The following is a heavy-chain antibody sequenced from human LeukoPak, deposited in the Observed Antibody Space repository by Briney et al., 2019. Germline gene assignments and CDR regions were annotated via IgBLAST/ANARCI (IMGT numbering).Heavy chain of an antibody. Sequence: KAGGSLRLSCAAAGFIFSDYYMTWIRQAPGKGLEWVSYISSSSSTIYYADSVKGRFTISRDNAKKSLYLQMNSLRAEDTAVYYCARDDWMSSVDHCGQGTLVTVSP. CDR1: GFIFSDYY. CDR2: ISSSSSTI. J-gene: IGHJ4*02. V-gene: IGHV3-11*04. CDR3: ARDDWMSSVDH. D-gene: IGHD3-9*01.